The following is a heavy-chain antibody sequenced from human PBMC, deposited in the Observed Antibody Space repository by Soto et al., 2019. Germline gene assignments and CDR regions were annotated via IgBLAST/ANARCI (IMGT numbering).Heavy chain of an antibody. Sequence: QVQLQESGPGLVKPSETLSLTCTVSGGSISSYYWSWIRQPPGKGLEWIGYIYYSGSTNYNPSLKSRVTISVDTSKNHFSLKLNSMPAADTAVYYCARHNYGSGSTYLDYWGQVTLVTVSS. D-gene: IGHD3-10*01. J-gene: IGHJ4*02. CDR2: IYYSGST. V-gene: IGHV4-59*08. CDR3: ARHNYGSGSTYLDY. CDR1: GGSISSYY.